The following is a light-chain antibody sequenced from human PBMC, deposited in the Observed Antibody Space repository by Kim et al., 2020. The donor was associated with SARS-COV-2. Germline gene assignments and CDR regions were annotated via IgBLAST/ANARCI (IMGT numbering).Light chain of an antibody. CDR1: QSVSSSY. CDR2: GAS. CDR3: QQYGSSLYT. J-gene: IGKJ2*01. V-gene: IGKV3-20*01. Sequence: LTPAERAPLACRASQSVSSSYLAWYQQKPGQAPRLLIDGASSRATGIPDRFSGSGSGTDFTLTISRLEPEDFAVYYCQQYGSSLYTFGQGTKLEI.